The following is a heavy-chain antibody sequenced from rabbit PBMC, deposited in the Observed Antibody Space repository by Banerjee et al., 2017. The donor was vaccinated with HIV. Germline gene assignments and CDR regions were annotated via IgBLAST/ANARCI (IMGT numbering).Heavy chain of an antibody. D-gene: IGHD7-1*01. J-gene: IGHJ4*01. CDR3: ARDSYGTGGLLHL. Sequence: QEQLEESGGDLVKPGASLTLTCKASGFSFSSGYDMCWVRQAPGKGLEWIACIYGGSTAYIYYASWAKGRFTISKTSSTTVTLQLNSLTAADTATYFCARDSYGTGGLLHLWGPGTLVTVS. CDR2: IYGGSTAYI. CDR1: GFSFSSGYD. V-gene: IGHV1S45*01.